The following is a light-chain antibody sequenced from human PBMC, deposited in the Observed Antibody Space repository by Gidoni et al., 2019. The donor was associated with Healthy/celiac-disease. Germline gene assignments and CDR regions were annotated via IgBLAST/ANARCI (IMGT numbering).Light chain of an antibody. V-gene: IGKV3-15*01. Sequence: EIVRTRSPATLSVPPGERATLSCRASQGVSSNFACYQQKPGQAPRLLINGASTRATGIPARFSGSGSATEFTPTTSSLQAEDFAAYYCQQYNNWPLTFGGGTKVEIK. CDR2: GAS. J-gene: IGKJ4*01. CDR1: QGVSSN. CDR3: QQYNNWPLT.